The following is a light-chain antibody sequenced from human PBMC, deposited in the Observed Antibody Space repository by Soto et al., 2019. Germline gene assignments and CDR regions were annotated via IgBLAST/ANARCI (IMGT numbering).Light chain of an antibody. Sequence: QSVLTQPASVSGSPGQSITISCTGTSSDVGSYNLVSWYQQHPGKAPKLMIFEVTKRPSGVSSRFSGSKSDNTASLTISGLQTEDEADYYCCSYAVSSTHYVFGTGTKLTVL. CDR1: SSDVGSYNL. V-gene: IGLV2-23*02. J-gene: IGLJ1*01. CDR3: CSYAVSSTHYV. CDR2: EVT.